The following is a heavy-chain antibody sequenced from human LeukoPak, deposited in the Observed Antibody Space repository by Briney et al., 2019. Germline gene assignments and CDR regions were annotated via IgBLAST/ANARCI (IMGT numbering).Heavy chain of an antibody. CDR3: ARDGSGTKAGTRWFDP. CDR2: IYPGDSDT. V-gene: IGHV5-51*01. J-gene: IGHJ5*02. D-gene: IGHD3-10*01. CDR1: GYSFTSYW. Sequence: GESLKISCKGSGYSFTSYWIGWVRQMPGKGLEWMGIIYPGDSDTRYSPSFQGQATISADKSISTAYLQWSSLKASDTAMYYCARDGSGTKAGTRWFDPWGQGTLVTVSS.